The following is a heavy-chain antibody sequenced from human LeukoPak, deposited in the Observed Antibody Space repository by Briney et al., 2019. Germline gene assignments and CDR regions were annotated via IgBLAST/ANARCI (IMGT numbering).Heavy chain of an antibody. Sequence: GGSLRLSCAASGFTFSSYAMSWVRQAPGKGLEWVSAISGSGGSTYYADSVKGRFTISRDNSKNTLYLQMNSLRAEDTAVYYCARDHLPRIAAADPPGDFDYWGQGTLVTVSS. CDR1: GFTFSSYA. J-gene: IGHJ4*02. CDR3: ARDHLPRIAAADPPGDFDY. D-gene: IGHD6-13*01. CDR2: ISGSGGST. V-gene: IGHV3-23*01.